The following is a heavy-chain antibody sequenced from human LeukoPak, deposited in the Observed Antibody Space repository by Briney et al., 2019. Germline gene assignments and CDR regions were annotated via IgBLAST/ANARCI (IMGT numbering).Heavy chain of an antibody. CDR1: GYTFTSYA. CDR2: INAGNGNT. CDR3: ARSVGRLRLGELSPYYYGMDV. D-gene: IGHD3-16*02. Sequence: ASVKVSCKASGYTFTSYAMHWVRQAPGQRLEWMGWINAGNGNTKYSQKFQGRVTITRDTSASTAYMELSSLRSEDTAVYYCARSVGRLRLGELSPYYYGMDVWGQGALVTVSS. V-gene: IGHV1-3*01. J-gene: IGHJ6*02.